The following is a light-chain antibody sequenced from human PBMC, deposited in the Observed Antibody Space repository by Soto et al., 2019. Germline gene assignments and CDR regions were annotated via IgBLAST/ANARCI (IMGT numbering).Light chain of an antibody. J-gene: IGKJ1*01. Sequence: EIVLTQSPGTLSLSPGERATLSCMAGRSVRSSYLAWYQQRPGQAPRLLIYDASSRATGIPDRFSGSGSGTNFTLTISRLEPEDFAVYSCQQYSDSPRTFGQGTKVEI. V-gene: IGKV3-20*01. CDR2: DAS. CDR1: RSVRSSY. CDR3: QQYSDSPRT.